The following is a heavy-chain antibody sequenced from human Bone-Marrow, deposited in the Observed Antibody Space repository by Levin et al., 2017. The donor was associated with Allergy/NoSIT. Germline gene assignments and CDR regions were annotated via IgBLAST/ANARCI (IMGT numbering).Heavy chain of an antibody. CDR2: IWSDGSVK. CDR1: GLTFSEYG. Sequence: GESLKISCEVSGLTFSEYGMHWVRQAPGKGLEWVAVIWSDGSVKYYADSVKGRFAISRDNSKNTLYLQMNSLRAEDTAMYYCASAAGPFDNWGQGTLVTVSS. V-gene: IGHV3-33*03. CDR3: ASAAGPFDN. J-gene: IGHJ4*02.